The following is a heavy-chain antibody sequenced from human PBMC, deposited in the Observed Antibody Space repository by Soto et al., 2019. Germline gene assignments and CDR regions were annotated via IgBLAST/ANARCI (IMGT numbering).Heavy chain of an antibody. CDR2: IIPIFGTA. D-gene: IGHD2-15*01. CDR1: GGTFSSYA. J-gene: IGHJ4*02. CDR3: ARGDRDDHCSGGSCYLLDY. V-gene: IGHV1-69*06. Sequence: QVQLVQSGAEVKKPGSSVKVSCKASGGTFSSYAISWVRQAPGQGLEWMGGIIPIFGTANYAQKFQGRVTITADKSTSTAYMELSSLRSEDTAVYYCARGDRDDHCSGGSCYLLDYWGQGTLVTVSS.